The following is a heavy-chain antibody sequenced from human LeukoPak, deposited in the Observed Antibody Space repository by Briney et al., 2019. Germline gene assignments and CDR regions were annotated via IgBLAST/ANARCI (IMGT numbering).Heavy chain of an antibody. J-gene: IGHJ3*02. CDR3: ARDGWFGDLDAFDI. V-gene: IGHV1-18*01. CDR2: ISTYNGNT. D-gene: IGHD3-10*01. Sequence: GASVKVSCKASGYTFTKYGISWVRQAPGQGLDWMGWISTYNGNTNHAQKLQGRVTMTTDTSTSTAYMELRSLRSDDTAVYYCARDGWFGDLDAFDIWGQGTMVIVSS. CDR1: GYTFTKYG.